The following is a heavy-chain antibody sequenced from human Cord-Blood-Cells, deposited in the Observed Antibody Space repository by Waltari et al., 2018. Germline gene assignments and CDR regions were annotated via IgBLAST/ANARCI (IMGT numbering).Heavy chain of an antibody. Sequence: QVQLVESGGGVVQPGRSLRLSCAASGFTFSSYGMHWVRPAPGKGLEWVAVIWYDGSNKYYADSVKGRFTISRDNSKNTLYLQMNSLRAEDTAVYYCARKYSSSWYGCYDYWGQGTLVTVSS. CDR1: GFTFSSYG. D-gene: IGHD6-13*01. J-gene: IGHJ4*02. V-gene: IGHV3-33*01. CDR3: ARKYSSSWYGCYDY. CDR2: IWYDGSNK.